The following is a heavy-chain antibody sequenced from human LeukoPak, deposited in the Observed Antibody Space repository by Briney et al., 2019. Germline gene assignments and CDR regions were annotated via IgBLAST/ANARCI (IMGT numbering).Heavy chain of an antibody. D-gene: IGHD3-22*01. CDR3: AKDMTVTYYYDSSTAFDI. CDR2: ISWNSGSI. CDR1: GFTFDDYA. J-gene: IGHJ3*02. Sequence: GGSLRLSCAASGFTFDDYAMHWVRQAPGKGLEWVSGISWNSGSIGYADSVKGRFTISRDNARNSLYLQMNSLRAEDTALYYCAKDMTVTYYYDSSTAFDIWGQGTMVTVSS. V-gene: IGHV3-9*01.